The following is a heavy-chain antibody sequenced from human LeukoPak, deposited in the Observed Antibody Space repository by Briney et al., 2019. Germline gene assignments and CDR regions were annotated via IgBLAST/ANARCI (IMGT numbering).Heavy chain of an antibody. CDR3: ARLTLSANDWCYDY. J-gene: IGHJ4*02. Sequence: GGSLRLSCADPGFTFSAYWMRWVRQAPGKGLEWVASIKEDGSEKYYVDSVKGRSTISRDNAKNSLYPQMNRLRAEDTAVYYCARLTLSANDWCYDYWGEGTLVTVSS. CDR2: IKEDGSEK. V-gene: IGHV3-7*01. D-gene: IGHD5-12*01. CDR1: GFTFSAYW.